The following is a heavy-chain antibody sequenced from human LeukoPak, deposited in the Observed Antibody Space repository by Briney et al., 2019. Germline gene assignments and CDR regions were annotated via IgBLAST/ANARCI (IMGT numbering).Heavy chain of an antibody. D-gene: IGHD2-21*02. J-gene: IGHJ6*02. CDR2: ISGGGGST. CDR3: AKAYCGGDCYSYGVDV. CDR1: GYTFSNYA. Sequence: GGSLRLSCAGSGYTFSNYAMSWVRQAPGKGLEWVSAISGGGGSTYYADSVKGRFTISRDNSKNTLYLQMNSLRAEDTALYYCAKAYCGGDCYSYGVDVWGHGTTVTVSS. V-gene: IGHV3-23*01.